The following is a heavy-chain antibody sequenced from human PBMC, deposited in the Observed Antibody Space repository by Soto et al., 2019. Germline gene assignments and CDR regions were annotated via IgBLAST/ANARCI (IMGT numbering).Heavy chain of an antibody. CDR3: ARDGMGRIAARPFDY. D-gene: IGHD6-6*01. CDR1: GFTFSSYS. CDR2: ISSSSSYI. Sequence: GGSLRLSCAASGFTFSSYSMNWVRQAPGKGLEWVSSISSSSSYIYYADSVKGRFTISRDNAKNSLYLQMNSLRAEDTAVYYCARDGMGRIAARPFDYWGQGTLVTVSS. J-gene: IGHJ4*02. V-gene: IGHV3-21*01.